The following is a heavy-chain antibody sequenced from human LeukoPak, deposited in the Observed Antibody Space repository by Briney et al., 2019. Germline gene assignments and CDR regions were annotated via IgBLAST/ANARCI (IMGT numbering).Heavy chain of an antibody. CDR2: INSDGSDT. CDR1: GFTFSSHW. CDR3: ARGSHHFDS. J-gene: IGHJ5*01. Sequence: GRSLRVSCAASGFTFSSHWMQWVRQVPGKGLVWVSRINSDGSDTNYADSVKGRFTISRDNAKDTVYLQMNSLRVEDTAVYYCARGSHHFDSWGQGTLVTVSS. V-gene: IGHV3-74*01.